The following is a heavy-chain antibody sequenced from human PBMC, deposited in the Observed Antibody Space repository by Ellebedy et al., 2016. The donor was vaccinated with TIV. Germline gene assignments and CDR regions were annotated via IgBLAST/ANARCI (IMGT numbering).Heavy chain of an antibody. Sequence: GESLKISCAASGFTFSSYWMHWVRQAPGKGLVWVSRINSDGSSTSYADSVKGRFTISRDNAKNTLYLQMNSLRAEDTAVYYCARAGDFWSGYYSMDVWGQGTTVTVSS. D-gene: IGHD3-3*01. J-gene: IGHJ6*02. V-gene: IGHV3-74*01. CDR1: GFTFSSYW. CDR3: ARAGDFWSGYYSMDV. CDR2: INSDGSST.